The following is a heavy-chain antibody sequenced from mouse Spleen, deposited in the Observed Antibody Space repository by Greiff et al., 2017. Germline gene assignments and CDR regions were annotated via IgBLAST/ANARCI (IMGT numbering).Heavy chain of an antibody. J-gene: IGHJ2*01. V-gene: IGHV5-15*04. CDR1: GFTFSDYG. D-gene: IGHD1-1*02. CDR2: ISNLAYSI. Sequence: DVKLVESGGGLVKPGGSLKLSCAASGFTFSDYGMAWVRQAPGKGPEWVAFISNLAYSIYYADTVTGRFTISRENAKNTLYLEMSSLRSEDTAMYYCARRAPGAYYFDYWGQGTTLTVSS. CDR3: ARRAPGAYYFDY.